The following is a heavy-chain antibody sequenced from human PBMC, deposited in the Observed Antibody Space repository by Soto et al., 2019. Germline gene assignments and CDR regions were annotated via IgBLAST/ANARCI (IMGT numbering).Heavy chain of an antibody. CDR1: GGSFSGYY. V-gene: IGHV4-34*01. CDR2: INHSGST. CDR3: ASSYYDFWRGYSDY. Sequence: SETLSLTCAVYGGSFSGYYWSWIRQPPGKGLEWIGEINHSGSTSYNPSLKSRVTISVDTSKNQFSLKLSSVTAADTAVYYCASSYYDFWRGYSDYWGQGTLVTVSS. D-gene: IGHD3-3*01. J-gene: IGHJ4*02.